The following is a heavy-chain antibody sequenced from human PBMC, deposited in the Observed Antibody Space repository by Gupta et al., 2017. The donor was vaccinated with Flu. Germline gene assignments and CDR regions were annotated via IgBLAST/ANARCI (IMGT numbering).Heavy chain of an antibody. CDR3: AREVGSAGTGDYFDY. D-gene: IGHD6-19*01. J-gene: IGHJ4*02. Sequence: QVQLQESGPGLVKPSGTLSLTCAVSGGSSSSRNWWSWVRQPPGKGLELIGEIYHSGSTNYNPSLTSRVTISVDKSKNQFSLKLSSGTAADTAVYYCAREVGSAGTGDYFDYWGQGTLVTVSS. CDR1: GGSSSSRNW. CDR2: IYHSGST. V-gene: IGHV4-4*02.